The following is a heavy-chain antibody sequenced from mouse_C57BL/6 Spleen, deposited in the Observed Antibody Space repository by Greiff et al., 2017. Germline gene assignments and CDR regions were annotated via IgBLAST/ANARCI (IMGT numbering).Heavy chain of an antibody. CDR3: ARGGVYYAMDY. CDR1: GFTFSDYG. V-gene: IGHV5-17*01. Sequence: EVQLVESGGGLVQPGGSLKLSCAASGFTFSDYGMHWVRQAPEKGLEWVADISSGSSTIYYADTVKGRCTISRDNAKNTLFLQMTSLRSEDTAMYYCARGGVYYAMDYWGQGTSVTVSS. CDR2: ISSGSSTI. J-gene: IGHJ4*01.